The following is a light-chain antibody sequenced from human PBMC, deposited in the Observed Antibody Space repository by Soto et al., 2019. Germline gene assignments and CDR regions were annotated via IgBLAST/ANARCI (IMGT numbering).Light chain of an antibody. CDR3: QQRFTTPFT. V-gene: IGKV1-39*01. J-gene: IGKJ3*01. Sequence: DIQMTQSPSSLSASVGDRVTITCRASQSIDNYVNWYQQKPGKAPNLLSYAASTLQSGVPSKFSGSGSGRDFTLTIGSLQPQGFATYYCQQRFTTPFTFGPGTKVHIK. CDR2: AAS. CDR1: QSIDNY.